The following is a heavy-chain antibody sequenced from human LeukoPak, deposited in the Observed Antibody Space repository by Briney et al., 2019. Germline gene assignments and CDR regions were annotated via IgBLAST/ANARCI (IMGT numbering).Heavy chain of an antibody. CDR2: ISYDGSNK. CDR3: ARDRAAYNFDY. J-gene: IGHJ4*02. D-gene: IGHD2-15*01. CDR1: GFTFSSYG. Sequence: PGGSLRLSCAASGFTFSSYGMHWVRQAPGKGLEWVAVISYDGSNKYYADSVKGRFTISRDNSKNTLYLQMNSLRAEDTAVYYCARDRAAYNFDYWGQGTLVTVSS. V-gene: IGHV3-30*12.